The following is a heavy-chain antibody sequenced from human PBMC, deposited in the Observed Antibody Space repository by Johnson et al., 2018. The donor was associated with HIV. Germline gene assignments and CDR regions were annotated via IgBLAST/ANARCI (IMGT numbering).Heavy chain of an antibody. CDR1: GFTFSSYA. J-gene: IGHJ3*02. CDR3: AKDWGIAAAGTDAFDI. V-gene: IGHV3-30*04. CDR2: ISYDGSDK. D-gene: IGHD6-13*01. Sequence: QVQLVESGGGVVQPGRSLRLSCAASGFTFSSYAMHWVRQAPAKGLEWVAVISYDGSDKYYADSVKGRFTISRDSSKNTLYLQMNSLRAEDTALYYCAKDWGIAAAGTDAFDIWGQGTMVTVSS.